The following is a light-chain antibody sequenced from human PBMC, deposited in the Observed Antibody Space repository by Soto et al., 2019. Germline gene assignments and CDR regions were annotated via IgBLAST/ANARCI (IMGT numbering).Light chain of an antibody. CDR2: TAS. CDR1: QSVASSF. CDR3: HKYGPSPVT. Sequence: EIVLTQSPGTLSLSPGARATLSCRASQSVASSFIAWFQQKPGQPPRLLIYTASSRAPGIPDRFTASGSGTDFTLTISRLEPEDFAVYYCHKYGPSPVTFGGGTKVEI. V-gene: IGKV3-20*01. J-gene: IGKJ4*01.